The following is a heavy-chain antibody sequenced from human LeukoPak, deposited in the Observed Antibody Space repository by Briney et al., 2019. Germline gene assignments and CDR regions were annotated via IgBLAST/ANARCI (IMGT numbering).Heavy chain of an antibody. Sequence: SQTLSLTCTVSGGSISSGSYYWSWIRQPAGKGLEWIGRIYTSGSTNYNPSLKSRVTISVDTSKNQFSLKLTSVTAADTAVYYCARGVAGSGSTPKYWGQGTLATVSS. CDR3: ARGVAGSGSTPKY. D-gene: IGHD1-26*01. CDR2: IYTSGST. J-gene: IGHJ4*02. CDR1: GGSISSGSYY. V-gene: IGHV4-61*02.